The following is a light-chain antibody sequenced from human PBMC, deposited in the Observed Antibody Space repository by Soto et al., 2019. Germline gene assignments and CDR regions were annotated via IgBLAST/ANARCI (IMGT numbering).Light chain of an antibody. V-gene: IGLV3-21*02. Sequence: SYELTQPPSVSVAPGQTARISCGGNNIASRSVHWFQQKPGQAPVLVVYDDRDRPSGIPERFSGSNSGNTATLTISRVEAGDEADYFCQLWDSANDHYVFGTGTKLTVL. J-gene: IGLJ1*01. CDR3: QLWDSANDHYV. CDR1: NIASRS. CDR2: DDR.